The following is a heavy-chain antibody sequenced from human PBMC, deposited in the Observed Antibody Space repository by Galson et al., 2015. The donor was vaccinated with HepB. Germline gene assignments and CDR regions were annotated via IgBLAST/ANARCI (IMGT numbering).Heavy chain of an antibody. CDR2: ISSSSSYI. CDR3: ARSRGDYQLLSS. Sequence: SLRLSCAASGFTFSSYSMNWVRQAPGKGLEWVSSISSSSSYIYYADSVKGRFTISRDNAKNSLYLQMNSLRAEDTAVYYCARSRGDYQLLSSWGQGTLVTVSS. CDR1: GFTFSSYS. V-gene: IGHV3-21*01. D-gene: IGHD2-2*01. J-gene: IGHJ4*02.